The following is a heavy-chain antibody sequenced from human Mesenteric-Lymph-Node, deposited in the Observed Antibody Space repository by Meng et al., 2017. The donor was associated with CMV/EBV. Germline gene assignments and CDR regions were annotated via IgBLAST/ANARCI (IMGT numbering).Heavy chain of an antibody. CDR1: GYSFTSYW. CDR3: ARHNRDQLLYY. V-gene: IGHV5-51*01. CDR2: IYPDNSDT. Sequence: GESLKISCKGSGYSFTSYWIGWVRQMPGKGLEWVGIIYPDNSDTRHGASFQGRVTISADKSISTAYLQWSSLKASDTAMYYCARHNRDQLLYYWGQGTLVTVSS. J-gene: IGHJ4*02. D-gene: IGHD2-2*01.